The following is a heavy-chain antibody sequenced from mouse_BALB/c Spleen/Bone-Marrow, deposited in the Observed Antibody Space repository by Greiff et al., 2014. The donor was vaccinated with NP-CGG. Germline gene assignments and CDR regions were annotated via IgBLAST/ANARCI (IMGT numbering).Heavy chain of an antibody. J-gene: IGHJ1*01. CDR3: AGERDEGYCEV. D-gene: IGHD3-3*01. CDR1: GYTFTSYT. V-gene: IGHV1-4*01. CDR2: INPTSGYT. Sequence: VQGAESGAELARPGASVKMSCKASGYTFTSYTMHWVKQRPGQGLEWIGYINPTSGYTNYNKTFTYKATLTADTSSSTAYMPLSSLPSEDTAVEDGAGERDEGYCEVGGAGTTVTGSS.